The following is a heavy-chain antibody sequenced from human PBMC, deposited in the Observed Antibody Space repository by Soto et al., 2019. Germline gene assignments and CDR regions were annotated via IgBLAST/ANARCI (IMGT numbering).Heavy chain of an antibody. J-gene: IGHJ4*02. CDR1: GFTFSSYG. CDR2: IWYDGSNK. V-gene: IGHV3-33*01. CDR3: ARSQSSSWYYFDY. D-gene: IGHD6-13*01. Sequence: WGSLRLSCAASGFTFSSYGMHWVRQAPGKGLEWVAVIWYDGSNKYYADSVKGRFTISRDNSKNTLYLQMNSLRAEDTAVYYCARSQSSSWYYFDYWGQGTLVTVSS.